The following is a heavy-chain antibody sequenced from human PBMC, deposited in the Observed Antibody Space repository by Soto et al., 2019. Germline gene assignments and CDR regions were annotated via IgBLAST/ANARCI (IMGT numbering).Heavy chain of an antibody. D-gene: IGHD2-15*01. J-gene: IGHJ4*02. CDR3: ARRYCSGGSCYSGSYYFDY. Sequence: GASVKVSCKASGYTFTSYVISWVRQAPGQGLEWMGWISAYNGNTNYAQKLQGRVTMTTDTSTSTAYMELRSLRSDDTAVYYCARRYCSGGSCYSGSYYFDYWGQGTLVTVSS. CDR1: GYTFTSYV. CDR2: ISAYNGNT. V-gene: IGHV1-18*04.